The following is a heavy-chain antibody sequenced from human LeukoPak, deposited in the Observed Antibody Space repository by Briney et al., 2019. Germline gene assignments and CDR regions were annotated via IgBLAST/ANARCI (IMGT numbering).Heavy chain of an antibody. Sequence: GGSLRLSCAASGFTFSSYAMHWVRQAPGKGLEWVAVISYDGSNKYYADSVKGRFTISRDNAKNSLYLQMNSLRAEDAAVYYCASITPQRFLEWLQAFDIWGQGTMVTVSS. CDR1: GFTFSSYA. D-gene: IGHD3-3*01. V-gene: IGHV3-30-3*01. CDR3: ASITPQRFLEWLQAFDI. CDR2: ISYDGSNK. J-gene: IGHJ3*02.